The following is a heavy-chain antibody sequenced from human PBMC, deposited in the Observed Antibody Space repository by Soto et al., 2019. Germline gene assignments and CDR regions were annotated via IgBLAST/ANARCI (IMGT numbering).Heavy chain of an antibody. V-gene: IGHV4-34*01. CDR3: ATRRDGYNRRFDY. Sequence: ETLSLTCAVYGGSFSGYYWSWIRQPPGKGLEWIGEINHSGSTNYNPSLKSRVTISVDTSKNQFSLKLSSVTAADTAVYYCATRRDGYNRRFDYWGQGTLVTVSS. D-gene: IGHD5-12*01. CDR1: GGSFSGYY. CDR2: INHSGST. J-gene: IGHJ4*02.